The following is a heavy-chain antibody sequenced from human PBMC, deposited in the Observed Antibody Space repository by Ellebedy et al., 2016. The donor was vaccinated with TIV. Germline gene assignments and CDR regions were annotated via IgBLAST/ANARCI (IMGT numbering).Heavy chain of an antibody. V-gene: IGHV4-59*01. D-gene: IGHD3-10*01. J-gene: IGHJ5*02. CDR1: GGSISSYS. CDR2: VYYSGST. Sequence: MPSETLSLTCTVSGGSISSYSWSWIRQPPGKGLEWIGYVYYSGSTNYSPSLTSRVTISVDTSKNQFSLKLSSVTAADTAVYYCARDTTDYYYGSGSYYKWFDPWGQGTLVTVSS. CDR3: ARDTTDYYYGSGSYYKWFDP.